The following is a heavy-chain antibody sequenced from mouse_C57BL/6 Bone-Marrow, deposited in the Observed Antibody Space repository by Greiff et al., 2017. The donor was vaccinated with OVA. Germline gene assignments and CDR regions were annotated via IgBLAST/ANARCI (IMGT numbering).Heavy chain of an antibody. Sequence: VQLQQSGAELVRPGASVKLSCTASGFNIKDDYMHWVKQRPEQGLEWIGWIDPENGDTEYASKFQGKATITADTSSNTAYLQLSSLTSEDTAVYYCTVNYDVGAYRGQGTLVTVSA. CDR1: GFNIKDDY. CDR3: TVNYDVGAY. CDR2: IDPENGDT. J-gene: IGHJ3*01. D-gene: IGHD2-4*01. V-gene: IGHV14-4*01.